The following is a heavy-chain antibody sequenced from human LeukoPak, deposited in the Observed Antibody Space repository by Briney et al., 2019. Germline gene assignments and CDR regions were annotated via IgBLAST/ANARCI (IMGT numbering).Heavy chain of an antibody. CDR3: ARDSGRIFGGGLTRRFGY. CDR2: ISYDGSNK. V-gene: IGHV3-30-3*01. Sequence: PGGSLRLSCAASGFTFSNYAMHWIRQAPGKGLEWVAVISYDGSNKYYADPVKGRFTISRDNSKNTLYMQMNSLRAEDTAVYYCARDSGRIFGGGLTRRFGYWGQGTLVTVSS. CDR1: GFTFSNYA. J-gene: IGHJ4*02. D-gene: IGHD3-3*01.